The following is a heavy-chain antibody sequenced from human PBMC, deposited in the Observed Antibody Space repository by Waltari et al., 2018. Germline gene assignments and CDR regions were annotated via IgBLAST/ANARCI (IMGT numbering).Heavy chain of an antibody. J-gene: IGHJ4*02. Sequence: EVQLVESGGGLVQPGGSLRLSCADSGFTFSSYWMSWVRQAPGKGLEWVANIKEDGSQKYYVDSVKGRFTISRDNAKKSLYLQMNSLRGEDTAAYYCARLSFRAFPQWGQGTLVTVSS. D-gene: IGHD1-26*01. CDR2: IKEDGSQK. V-gene: IGHV3-7*01. CDR1: GFTFSSYW. CDR3: ARLSFRAFPQ.